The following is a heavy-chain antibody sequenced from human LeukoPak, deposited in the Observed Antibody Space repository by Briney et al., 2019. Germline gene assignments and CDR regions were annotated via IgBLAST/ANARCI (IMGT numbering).Heavy chain of an antibody. J-gene: IGHJ4*02. V-gene: IGHV3-48*03. D-gene: IGHD4/OR15-4a*01. CDR3: ARVGANCPGDF. CDR1: GFILRSSE. CDR2: INSADNVE. Sequence: PGGSLRLSCAASGFILRSSEMNWVRQAPGKGPEWVAHINSADNVEYYTDSVRGRFTMSRDNAKDLLYMQMNSLRDEDTAVYYCARVGANCPGDFWGQGILVTVSS.